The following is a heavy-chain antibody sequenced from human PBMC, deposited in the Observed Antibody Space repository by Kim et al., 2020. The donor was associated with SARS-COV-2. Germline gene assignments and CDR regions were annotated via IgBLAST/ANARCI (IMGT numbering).Heavy chain of an antibody. Sequence: GGSLRLSCAASGFTFSSYGMHWVRQAPGKGLEWVAVIWYDGSNKYYADSVKGRFTISRDNSKNTLYLQMNSLRAEDTAVYYCAKDQFNHFHRLAYYYYGMDVWGQGTTVTVSS. V-gene: IGHV3-33*06. D-gene: IGHD3-3*02. J-gene: IGHJ6*02. CDR1: GFTFSSYG. CDR3: AKDQFNHFHRLAYYYYGMDV. CDR2: IWYDGSNK.